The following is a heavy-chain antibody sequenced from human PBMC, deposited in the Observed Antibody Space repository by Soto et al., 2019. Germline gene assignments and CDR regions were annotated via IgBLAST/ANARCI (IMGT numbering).Heavy chain of an antibody. V-gene: IGHV3-66*01. J-gene: IGHJ3*02. CDR3: ARDDYGGYYAFDI. Sequence: GESLKISCAASGFTVSSNYMSWVRQAPGKGPEWVSVVYSGGSAYYAESVKGRFTISRDISKNTLYLQMNSLRAEDTAMYYCARDDYGGYYAFDIWGQGTMVTVSS. CDR2: VYSGGSA. D-gene: IGHD4-17*01. CDR1: GFTVSSNY.